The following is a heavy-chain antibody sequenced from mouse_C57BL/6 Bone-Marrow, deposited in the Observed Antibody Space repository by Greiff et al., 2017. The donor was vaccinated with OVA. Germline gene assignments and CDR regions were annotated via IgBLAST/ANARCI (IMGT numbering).Heavy chain of an antibody. CDR1: GFTFSSYA. CDR2: ISDGGSYT. V-gene: IGHV5-4*03. D-gene: IGHD2-3*01. CDR3: ARGWLPYYFDY. J-gene: IGHJ2*01. Sequence: DVMLVESGGGLVKPGGSLKLSCAASGFTFSSYAMSWVRQTPEKRLEWVATISDGGSYTYYPDNVKGRFTISRDNAKNNLYLQMSHLKSEDTAMDYCARGWLPYYFDYWGQGTTLTVSS.